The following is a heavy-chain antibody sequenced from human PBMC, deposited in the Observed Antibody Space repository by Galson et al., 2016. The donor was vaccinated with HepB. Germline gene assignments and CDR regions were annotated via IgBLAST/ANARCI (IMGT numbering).Heavy chain of an antibody. CDR1: GISVSNND. CDR2: IYSVGST. V-gene: IGHV3-53*01. J-gene: IGHJ4*02. Sequence: SLRLSCAASGISVSNNDMSWVRQDPGKGLEWLSVIYSVGSTNYADPVKGRFTISRDNPKNTVYLQMNSLRAEDTAVYYCSRGIVAAVWGQGTLVTVSS. D-gene: IGHD2-15*01. CDR3: SRGIVAAV.